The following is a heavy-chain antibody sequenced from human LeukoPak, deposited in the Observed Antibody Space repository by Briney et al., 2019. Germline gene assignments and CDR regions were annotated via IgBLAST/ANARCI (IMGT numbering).Heavy chain of an antibody. CDR2: IIPIFGTA. J-gene: IGHJ4*02. V-gene: IGHV1-69*13. CDR1: GGTFSSYA. Sequence: SVKVSCKASGGTFSSYAISWVRQAPGQGLEWMGGIIPIFGTANYAQKFQGRVTITADESTSTAYMELRSLRSDDTAVYYCARDGVVGATDYWGQGTLVTVSS. D-gene: IGHD1-26*01. CDR3: ARDGVVGATDY.